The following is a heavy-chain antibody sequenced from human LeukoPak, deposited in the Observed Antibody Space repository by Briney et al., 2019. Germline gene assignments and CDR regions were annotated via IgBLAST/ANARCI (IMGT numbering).Heavy chain of an antibody. J-gene: IGHJ6*03. CDR1: GGSFSGYY. CDR2: INHSGST. D-gene: IGHD2-8*01. Sequence: SETLSLTCAVYGGSFSGYYWSWIRQPPGKGLEWIGEINHSGSTNYNPSLKSRVTISVDTSKNQFSLKLSSVTAADTAVYYCARNGPSKHRDYYYYMDVWGEGTTVTVSS. CDR3: ARNGPSKHRDYYYYMDV. V-gene: IGHV4-34*01.